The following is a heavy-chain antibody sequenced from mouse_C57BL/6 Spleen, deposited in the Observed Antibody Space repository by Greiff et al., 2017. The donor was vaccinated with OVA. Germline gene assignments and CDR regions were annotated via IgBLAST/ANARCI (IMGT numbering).Heavy chain of an antibody. Sequence: VQLQQSGPELVKPGASVKIPCKASGYTFTDYNMDWVKQSHGKSLEWIGDINPNNGGTIYNQKFKGKATLTVDKSSSTAYMELRSLTSEDTAVYYCARPAQATGYYAMDYWGQGTSVTVSS. V-gene: IGHV1-18*01. CDR1: GYTFTDYN. D-gene: IGHD3-2*02. J-gene: IGHJ4*01. CDR3: ARPAQATGYYAMDY. CDR2: INPNNGGT.